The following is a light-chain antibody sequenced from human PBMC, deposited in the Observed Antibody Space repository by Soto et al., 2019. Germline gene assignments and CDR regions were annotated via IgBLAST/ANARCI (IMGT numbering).Light chain of an antibody. CDR1: QSVSSN. J-gene: IGKJ5*01. Sequence: EIVMAQSPATLSVSPGERATLSCRASQSVSSNLAWYQQKRGQAPRLLIYGASSRATGIPARFSGSGSGTDFTLTISSLQSEDFAVYYCQQYNTWPPITFGQGTRLEIK. CDR3: QQYNTWPPIT. CDR2: GAS. V-gene: IGKV3-15*01.